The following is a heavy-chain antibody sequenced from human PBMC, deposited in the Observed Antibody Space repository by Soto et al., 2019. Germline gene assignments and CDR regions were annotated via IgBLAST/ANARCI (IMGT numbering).Heavy chain of an antibody. CDR2: FDPEDGET. CDR1: GYTLTELS. J-gene: IGHJ5*02. CDR3: ATEWGESVRGVIDPEFRVPKKHRSYEFDP. V-gene: IGHV1-24*01. Sequence: ASVKVSCKVSGYTLTELSMHWVRQAPGKGLEWMGGFDPEDGETIYAQKFQGRVTMTEDTSTDTAYMELSSLRSEDTAVYYCATEWGESVRGVIDPEFRVPKKHRSYEFDPWGQGTLVTVSS. D-gene: IGHD3-10*01.